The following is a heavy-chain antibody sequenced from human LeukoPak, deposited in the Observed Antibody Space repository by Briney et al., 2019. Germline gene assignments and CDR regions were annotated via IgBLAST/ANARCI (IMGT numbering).Heavy chain of an antibody. CDR3: ARRRNYLSHFDY. CDR2: INHSGNT. CDR1: GGSFSGYY. Sequence: ASETLSLTCTVYGGSFSGYYWSWIRQPPGKGLEWIGEINHSGNTNYNPSLKSRVTMSVDTSKNQFSLKLSSVTAADTAVYYCARRRNYLSHFDYWGQGTLVTVSS. V-gene: IGHV4-34*01. J-gene: IGHJ4*02. D-gene: IGHD1-7*01.